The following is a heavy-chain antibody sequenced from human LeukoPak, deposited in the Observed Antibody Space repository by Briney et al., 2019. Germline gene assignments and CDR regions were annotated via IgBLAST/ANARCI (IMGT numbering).Heavy chain of an antibody. J-gene: IGHJ5*02. V-gene: IGHV5-51*01. CDR2: IYPGDADT. Sequence: GESLKTPFKGSGYRFTNYWIGWVRQLPGKGLEWMGVIYPGDADTRYSPSFQGQVTISADKSISTAYLQWSSLKASDTAMYYCARGDYGSGSYLNWFDPWGQGTLVTVSS. CDR3: ARGDYGSGSYLNWFDP. CDR1: GYRFTNYW. D-gene: IGHD3-10*01.